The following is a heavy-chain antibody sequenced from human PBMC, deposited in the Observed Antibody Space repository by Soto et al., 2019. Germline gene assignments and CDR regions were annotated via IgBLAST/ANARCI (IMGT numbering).Heavy chain of an antibody. D-gene: IGHD1-26*01. V-gene: IGHV1-46*01. CDR1: GYTFTSYY. CDR3: ARERELNYFDY. CDR2: INPSGGST. Sequence: GASVKVSCKASGYTFTSYYMHWVRQAPGQGLEWMGIINPSGGSTSYAQKFQGRVTMTRDTSTSTVYMELSSLRPEDTAVYYCARERELNYFDYWGQGTLVTVSS. J-gene: IGHJ4*02.